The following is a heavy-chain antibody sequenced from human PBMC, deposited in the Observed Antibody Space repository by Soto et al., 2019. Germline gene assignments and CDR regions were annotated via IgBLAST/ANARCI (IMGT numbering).Heavy chain of an antibody. D-gene: IGHD5-18*01. CDR1: GYPFTHYG. CDR2: ISPFNGNT. J-gene: IGHJ4*02. CDR3: ARQGYSNGLNPATI. V-gene: IGHV1-18*01. Sequence: GASVKVSCKSTGYPFTHYGITWIRQARGQGLEWMGWISPFNGNTNYGQTFQGRVTLTTDTSTSTVYLELRSLRSDDTAMYYCARQGYSNGLNPATIWGQGTLVTVSS.